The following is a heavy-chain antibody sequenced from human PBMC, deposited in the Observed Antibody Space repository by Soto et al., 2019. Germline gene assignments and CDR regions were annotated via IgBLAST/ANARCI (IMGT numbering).Heavy chain of an antibody. Sequence: QVQLVQSGAEVKKPGASVKVSCKASGYTFTSYYMHWVRQAPGQGLEWMGIINPSGGSTSYAQKFQGRVTMTRDTSTSTVYMELSSLRSEDTAVYYCARALGYCSSTSCFPLGNEGRNWFDPWGQGTLVTVSS. J-gene: IGHJ5*02. V-gene: IGHV1-46*01. CDR2: INPSGGST. CDR1: GYTFTSYY. CDR3: ARALGYCSSTSCFPLGNEGRNWFDP. D-gene: IGHD2-2*01.